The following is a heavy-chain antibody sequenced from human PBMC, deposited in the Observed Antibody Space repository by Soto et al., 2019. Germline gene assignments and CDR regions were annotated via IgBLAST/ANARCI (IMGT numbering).Heavy chain of an antibody. J-gene: IGHJ4*02. CDR1: GYTFTSYA. CDR3: ARDLGYYAPAGDY. CDR2: INAGNGNT. Sequence: ASVKVSCKASGYTFTSYAMHWVRQAPGQRLEWMGWINAGNGNTKYSQKFQGRVTITRDTSASTAYMELRSLRSEDTAVYYCARDLGYYAPAGDYWGQGTLVTVSS. D-gene: IGHD3-10*01. V-gene: IGHV1-3*01.